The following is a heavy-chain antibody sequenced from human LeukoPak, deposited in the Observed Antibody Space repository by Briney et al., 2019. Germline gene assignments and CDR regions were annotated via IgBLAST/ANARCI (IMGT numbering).Heavy chain of an antibody. V-gene: IGHV3-23*01. CDR1: GFTFSSHA. Sequence: GGSLRLSCAASGFTFSSHALSWVRQTPGKGLEWVSSISAAGDNIYFADSVKGRFTISRDNSKNTLHLQMNSLRADDTAVYFCAYLDSSGYYYGRLRYWGQGTPVAVSS. J-gene: IGHJ4*02. CDR2: ISAAGDNI. D-gene: IGHD3-22*01. CDR3: AYLDSSGYYYGRLRY.